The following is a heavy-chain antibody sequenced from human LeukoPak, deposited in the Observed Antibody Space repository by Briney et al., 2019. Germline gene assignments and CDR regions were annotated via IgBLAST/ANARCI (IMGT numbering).Heavy chain of an antibody. Sequence: GGSLRLSCEASGFTFSSYAMYRVRQAPGKGLEWVAVISFDGNKKVYADSVKGRFTISRDDPKNTVYLQMNNQRVEDTAVYYCAREGEIVNTGYFEYWGQGTLVTVSS. J-gene: IGHJ4*02. V-gene: IGHV3-30-3*01. D-gene: IGHD1-1*01. CDR3: AREGEIVNTGYFEY. CDR1: GFTFSSYA. CDR2: ISFDGNKK.